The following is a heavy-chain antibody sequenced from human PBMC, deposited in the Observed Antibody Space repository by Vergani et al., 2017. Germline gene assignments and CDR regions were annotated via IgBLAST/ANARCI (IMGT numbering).Heavy chain of an antibody. Sequence: QVQLVESGGGVVQRGGSLRLSCATSGVTLSNYDMQWVRPGPGKGLEFVAFIQFDGSNQYYTDSVKGRFTLSRDFYKNTLNLEMNSLRTEDTATDYCGNHLGWWGIDYWGQGTKVIVSS. CDR1: GVTLSNYD. J-gene: IGHJ4*02. CDR2: IQFDGSNQ. D-gene: IGHD2-15*01. CDR3: GNHLGWWGIDY. V-gene: IGHV3-30*02.